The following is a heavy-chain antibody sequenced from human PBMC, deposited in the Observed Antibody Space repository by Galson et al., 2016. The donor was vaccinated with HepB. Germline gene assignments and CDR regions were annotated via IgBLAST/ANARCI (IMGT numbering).Heavy chain of an antibody. Sequence: SVKVSCKASGGTFSSYAISWVRQAPGQGLEWMGGIIPIFGTAIYAQKFQGRVTITADDSTSTAYMELSSLRSEDTAVYYCARVRGIAAEYFDYWGQGTLVTVSS. CDR2: IIPIFGTA. CDR3: ARVRGIAAEYFDY. CDR1: GGTFSSYA. J-gene: IGHJ4*02. V-gene: IGHV1-69*13. D-gene: IGHD6-25*01.